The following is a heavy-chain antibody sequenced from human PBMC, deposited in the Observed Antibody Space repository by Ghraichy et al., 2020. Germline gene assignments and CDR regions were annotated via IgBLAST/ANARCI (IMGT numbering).Heavy chain of an antibody. Sequence: GGSLRLSCTASGFTFGDYAMSWVRQAPGKGLEWVGFIRSKAYGGTTEYAASVKGRFTISRDDSKSIAYLQMNSLKTEDTAVYYCTRRARYNWNYGSYYGMDVWGQGTTVTVSS. J-gene: IGHJ6*02. CDR1: GFTFGDYA. D-gene: IGHD1-7*01. CDR2: IRSKAYGGTT. V-gene: IGHV3-49*04. CDR3: TRRARYNWNYGSYYGMDV.